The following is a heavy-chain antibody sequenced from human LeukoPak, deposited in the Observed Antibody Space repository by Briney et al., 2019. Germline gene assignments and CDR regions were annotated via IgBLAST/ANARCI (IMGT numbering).Heavy chain of an antibody. D-gene: IGHD6-19*01. CDR3: AKDTRSPGIAVDGHKNWFDP. V-gene: IGHV3-23*01. CDR2: ISGSGGIT. CDR1: GVTFSDNV. J-gene: IGHJ5*02. Sequence: GGALRVSCAASGVTFSDNVMSWVRQPPGKGREWVSTISGSGGITYYADAVKGRFTTSRDTSKNTLYLQMNSLRDEDTAVYYCAKDTRSPGIAVDGHKNWFDPWGQGTLVTVSS.